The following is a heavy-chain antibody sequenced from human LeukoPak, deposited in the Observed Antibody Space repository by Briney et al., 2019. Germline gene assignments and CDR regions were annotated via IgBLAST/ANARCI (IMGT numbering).Heavy chain of an antibody. D-gene: IGHD3-22*01. CDR2: ISSSSSYI. CDR3: ARDPHYYDSSGYYGIFDY. CDR1: GFTFSSYS. Sequence: GGSLRLSCAASGFTFSSYSMNWVRQAPGKGLEWVSSISSSSSYIYHADSVKGRFTISRDNAKNSLYLQMNSLRAEDTAVYYCARDPHYYDSSGYYGIFDYWGQGTLVTVSS. V-gene: IGHV3-21*01. J-gene: IGHJ4*02.